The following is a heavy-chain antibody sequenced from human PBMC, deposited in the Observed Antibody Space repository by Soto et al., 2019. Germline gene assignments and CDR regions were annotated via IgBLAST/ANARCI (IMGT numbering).Heavy chain of an antibody. D-gene: IGHD2-8*01. V-gene: IGHV4-39*01. Sequence: SETLSLTCTVSGGSVSNSNYYWGWIRQSPGKGLEWIGSVYYRGRSYSKSSVKSRVTISVDTSKNQFSLNLNSVTASDTAVYYCVSQRTSVLTQAYFDYWGPGAMVTVS. J-gene: IGHJ4*02. CDR2: VYYRGRS. CDR3: VSQRTSVLTQAYFDY. CDR1: GGSVSNSNYY.